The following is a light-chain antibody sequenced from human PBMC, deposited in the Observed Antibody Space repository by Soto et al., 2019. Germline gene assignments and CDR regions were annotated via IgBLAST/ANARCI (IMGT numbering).Light chain of an antibody. V-gene: IGKV3-15*01. J-gene: IGKJ4*01. CDR2: GAS. CDR3: QQYNNWLFT. Sequence: EIVMTQSPATLSVSPGERVTLSCRASQSVSGNLVWYQQKPGQAPRLLIYGASTRATGFPARFSGSGSGTEFTLTISSLQSEDFAVYYCQQYNNWLFTFGGGTRVEIK. CDR1: QSVSGN.